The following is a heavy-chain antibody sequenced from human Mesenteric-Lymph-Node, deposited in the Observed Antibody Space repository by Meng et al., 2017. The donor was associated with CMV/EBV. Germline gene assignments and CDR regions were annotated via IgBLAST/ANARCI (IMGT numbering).Heavy chain of an antibody. Sequence: GESLKISCAASGFTVSSNYMSWVRQAPGKGLEWVSVIYSGGSTYYADSVKGRFTISRDNSKNTLYLEMNSLRAENTAVYYCTKDANYFYALDVWGQGTTVTVSS. CDR2: IYSGGST. CDR3: TKDANYFYALDV. V-gene: IGHV3-53*01. J-gene: IGHJ6*02. CDR1: GFTVSSNY.